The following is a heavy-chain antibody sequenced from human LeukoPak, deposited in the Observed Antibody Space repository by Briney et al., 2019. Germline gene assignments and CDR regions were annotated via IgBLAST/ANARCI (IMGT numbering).Heavy chain of an antibody. CDR2: ISSSSSYI. CDR1: GFTFSSYS. CDR3: ARGRYYDSSGYYYYYYGMDV. D-gene: IGHD3-22*01. Sequence: GGSLRLSCAASGFTFSSYSMNWVRQAPGKGLEWVSSISSSSSYIYYADSVKGRFTISRDNAKNSLYLQMNSLRAEDTAVYYCARGRYYDSSGYYYYYYGMDVWGQGTTVTVSS. J-gene: IGHJ6*02. V-gene: IGHV3-21*01.